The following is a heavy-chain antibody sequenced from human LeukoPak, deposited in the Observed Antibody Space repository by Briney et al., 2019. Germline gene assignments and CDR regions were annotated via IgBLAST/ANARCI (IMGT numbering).Heavy chain of an antibody. V-gene: IGHV1-46*01. CDR1: GFTFTSYY. CDR2: FKPYSWST. CDR3: ARARENRQWLTT. D-gene: IGHD6-19*01. J-gene: IGHJ4*02. Sequence: ASVKVSCKTSGFTFTSYYIHWVRQAPGQGLEWMGVFKPYSWSTSYAQKFQGSVTMTGDTSTTTVYLELNSLRSEDTAVYYCARARENRQWLTTWGQGTLVTVSS.